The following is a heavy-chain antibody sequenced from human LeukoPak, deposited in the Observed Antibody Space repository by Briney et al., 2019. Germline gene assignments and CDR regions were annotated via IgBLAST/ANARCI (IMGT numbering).Heavy chain of an antibody. D-gene: IGHD3-3*01. Sequence: SQTLSLTCAVSGGSISSGGYSWSWIRQPPGKGLEWIEYIYHSGSTYYNPSLKSRVTISVDRSKNQFSLKLRSVTAADTAVYYCARARLYDFWSGYLQYYFDYWGQGTLVTVSS. CDR2: IYHSGST. V-gene: IGHV4-30-2*01. CDR1: GGSISSGGYS. CDR3: ARARLYDFWSGYLQYYFDY. J-gene: IGHJ4*02.